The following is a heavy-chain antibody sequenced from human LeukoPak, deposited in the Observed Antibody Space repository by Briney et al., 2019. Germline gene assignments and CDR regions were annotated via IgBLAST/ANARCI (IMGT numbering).Heavy chain of an antibody. CDR1: GYTLTELS. J-gene: IGHJ4*02. Sequence: ASVKVSCKVSGYTLTELSMHWVRQAPGKGLEWMGGFDPEDGETIYAQKFQGRVTMTEDTSTDTAYMELSSLRSEDTAVYYCATISLVLNRAGYSSGWYTEHFDYWGQGTLVTVSS. D-gene: IGHD6-19*01. V-gene: IGHV1-24*01. CDR2: FDPEDGET. CDR3: ATISLVLNRAGYSSGWYTEHFDY.